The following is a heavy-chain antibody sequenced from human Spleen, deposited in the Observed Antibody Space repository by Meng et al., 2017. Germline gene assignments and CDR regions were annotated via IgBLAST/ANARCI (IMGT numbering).Heavy chain of an antibody. CDR2: ISDDGRSI. D-gene: IGHD1-26*01. Sequence: GLLGEAGGSAVPPGGSLRLSCAAAGFTFRTYPMHWLRQAPGKGLEWVAVISDDGRSINYADSVKGRFTISRDDSTNTLYLQMISLRAEDTAVYYCAREFRGSSVIDYWGQGTLVTVSS. V-gene: IGHV3-30*01. CDR3: AREFRGSSVIDY. J-gene: IGHJ4*02. CDR1: GFTFRTYP.